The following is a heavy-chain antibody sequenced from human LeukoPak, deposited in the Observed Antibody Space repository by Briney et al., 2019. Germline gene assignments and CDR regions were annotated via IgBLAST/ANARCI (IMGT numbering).Heavy chain of an antibody. Sequence: SETLSLTCTVSGGSISSSSYYWGWIRQPPGKGLEWIGSIYYSGSTYYNPSLKSRVTISVDTSKNQFSLKLSSVTAADTAVYYCARHVRPNFDYWGQGTLVTVSS. J-gene: IGHJ4*02. CDR2: IYYSGST. V-gene: IGHV4-39*01. D-gene: IGHD1-1*01. CDR1: GGSISSSSYY. CDR3: ARHVRPNFDY.